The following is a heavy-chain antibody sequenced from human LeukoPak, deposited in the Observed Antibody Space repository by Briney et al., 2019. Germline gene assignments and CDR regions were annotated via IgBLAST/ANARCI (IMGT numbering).Heavy chain of an antibody. J-gene: IGHJ4*02. CDR3: ARAETDSSGYYPMRD. Sequence: SETLSLTCTVSGGSISSYYWSWIRQPPGKGLEWIGYIYTSGSTNYNPSLKSRVTISVDTSKNQFSLKLSSVTAADTAVYYCARAETDSSGYYPMRDWGQGTLVTVSS. V-gene: IGHV4-4*09. CDR2: IYTSGST. CDR1: GGSISSYY. D-gene: IGHD3-22*01.